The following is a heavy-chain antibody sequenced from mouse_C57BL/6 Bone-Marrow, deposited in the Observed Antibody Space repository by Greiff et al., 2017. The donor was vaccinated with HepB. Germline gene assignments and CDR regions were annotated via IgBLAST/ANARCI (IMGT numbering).Heavy chain of an antibody. J-gene: IGHJ3*01. CDR3: ARRAIYYGNPWFAY. CDR2: IHPNSGST. D-gene: IGHD2-1*01. V-gene: IGHV1-64*01. Sequence: QVQLQQPGAELVKPGASVKLSCKASGYTFTSYWMHWVKQRPGQGLEWIGMIHPNSGSTNYNEKFKSKATLTVDKSSSTAYMQLSSLTSEDSAVYYCARRAIYYGNPWFAYWGQGTLVTVSA. CDR1: GYTFTSYW.